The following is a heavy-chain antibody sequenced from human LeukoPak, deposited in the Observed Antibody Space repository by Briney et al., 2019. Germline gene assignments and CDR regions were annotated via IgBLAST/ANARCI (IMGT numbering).Heavy chain of an antibody. CDR2: IDGDGSST. CDR3: ARSGMAVAATPWD. D-gene: IGHD6-19*01. V-gene: IGHV3-74*01. J-gene: IGHJ4*02. CDR1: GFTFSSYW. Sequence: GGSLRLSCAASGFTFSSYWMQWVRQAPGKGLVWVSRIDGDGSSTNYADSVKGRFTISRDNAKNSFYLQVSSLRVDDTALYYCARSGMAVAATPWDWGQGTLVTVSS.